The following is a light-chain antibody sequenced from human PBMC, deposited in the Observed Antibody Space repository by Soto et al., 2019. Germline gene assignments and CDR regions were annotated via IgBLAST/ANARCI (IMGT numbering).Light chain of an antibody. V-gene: IGLV2-14*03. CDR2: DVT. J-gene: IGLJ3*02. CDR3: QAYDYSLTAFV. Sequence: QSALSQPASVSGSPGQSITISCTETSSGVGGVTSVSWYQQHPGKAPKLMIYDVTHRASGVSDRFSGSKSGDTASLSISELQSEDEADYYCQAYDYSLTAFVFGGGTKVTVL. CDR1: SSGVGGVTS.